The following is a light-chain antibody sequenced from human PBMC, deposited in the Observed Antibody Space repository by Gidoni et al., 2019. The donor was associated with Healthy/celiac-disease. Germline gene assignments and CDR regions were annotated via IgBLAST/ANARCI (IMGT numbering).Light chain of an antibody. CDR3: QQYGSSPPWT. J-gene: IGKJ1*01. V-gene: IGKV3-20*01. CDR1: QSVSSSY. Sequence: EIVSTQSPGTLSLSPWERATLSCRASQSVSSSYLAWYKQKPAQAPRLLINGASSRATCIPARCSGSGSGTDFTTTISRLEPEDVAVYYCQQYGSSPPWTFGQGTKVEIK. CDR2: GAS.